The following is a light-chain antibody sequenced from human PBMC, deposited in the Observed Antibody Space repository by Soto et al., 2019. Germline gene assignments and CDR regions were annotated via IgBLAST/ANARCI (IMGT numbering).Light chain of an antibody. CDR3: GSYTSSRIYV. CDR2: EVS. Sequence: QSGLTQPASVSVSPGQSITISCTGTSSDVGGYNYVSWYQQHPGKAPKLMIYEVSNRPSGVSDRFSGSKSGNTASLTISGLQAEDEADYYCGSYTSSRIYVFGAGTKVTAL. J-gene: IGLJ1*01. V-gene: IGLV2-14*01. CDR1: SSDVGGYNY.